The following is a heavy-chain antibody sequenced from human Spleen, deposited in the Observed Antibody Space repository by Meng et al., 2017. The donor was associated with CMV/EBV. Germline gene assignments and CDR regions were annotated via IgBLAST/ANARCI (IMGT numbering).Heavy chain of an antibody. Sequence: ASVKVSCKASGYTFTSYGISWVRQAPGQGLEWTGWISAYNGNTNYAQKLQGRVTMTTDTSTSTAYMELRSLRSDDTAVYYCATYSGSYEMMVLDYWGQGTLVTVSS. V-gene: IGHV1-18*01. CDR1: GYTFTSYG. D-gene: IGHD1-26*01. CDR2: ISAYNGNT. CDR3: ATYSGSYEMMVLDY. J-gene: IGHJ4*02.